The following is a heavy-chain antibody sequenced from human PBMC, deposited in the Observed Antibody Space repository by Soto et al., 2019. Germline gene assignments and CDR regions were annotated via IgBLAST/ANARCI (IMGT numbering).Heavy chain of an antibody. CDR3: ARDASRGDGYYYRPTHFDY. J-gene: IGHJ4*02. Sequence: QVQLVQSGAEVKKPGSSVKVSCKASGGTCSSYAISWVRQAPGQGLEWMGGIIPIFGTANYAQKFQGRVTITADESTSTAYMELSSLRSEDTAVYYCARDASRGDGYYYRPTHFDYWGQGTLVTVSS. CDR2: IIPIFGTA. D-gene: IGHD5-12*01. V-gene: IGHV1-69*01. CDR1: GGTCSSYA.